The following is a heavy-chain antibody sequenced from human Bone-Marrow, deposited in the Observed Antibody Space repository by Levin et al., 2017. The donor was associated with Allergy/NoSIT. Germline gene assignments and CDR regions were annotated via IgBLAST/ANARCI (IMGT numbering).Heavy chain of an antibody. J-gene: IGHJ4*02. CDR2: ISGSGGST. CDR3: AKDRVTIFGVVIILAGGFDY. CDR1: GFTFSSYA. V-gene: IGHV3-23*01. D-gene: IGHD3-3*01. Sequence: GESLKISCAASGFTFSSYAMSWVRQAPGKGLEWVSAISGSGGSTYYADSVKGRFTISRDNSKNTLYLQMNSLRAEDTAVYYCAKDRVTIFGVVIILAGGFDYWGQGTLVTVSS.